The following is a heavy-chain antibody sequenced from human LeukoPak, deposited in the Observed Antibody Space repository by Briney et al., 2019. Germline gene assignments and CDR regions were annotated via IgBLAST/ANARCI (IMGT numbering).Heavy chain of an antibody. CDR1: GFIVSDYY. J-gene: IGHJ3*02. CDR2: ISGSGRTI. CDR3: ARDRIADYDILTDGGAFDI. D-gene: IGHD3-9*01. V-gene: IGHV3-11*01. Sequence: PGGSLRLSCAVSGFIVSDYYMSWIRQAPGKGLEWVSYISGSGRTIYYADSVKGRFTISGDNAKDSLFLQMNSLRAEDTAVYYCARDRIADYDILTDGGAFDIWGQGTMVTVSS.